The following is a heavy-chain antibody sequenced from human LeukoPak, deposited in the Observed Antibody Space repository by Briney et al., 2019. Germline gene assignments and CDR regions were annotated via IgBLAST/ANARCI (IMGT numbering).Heavy chain of an antibody. CDR2: IRSKANSYAT. J-gene: IGHJ4*02. V-gene: IGHV3-73*01. CDR1: GFTFSGSA. Sequence: GGSLRLSCAASGFTFSGSAMHWVRQASGKGLEWVGRIRSKANSYATAYAASVKGRFTISRDDSKNTAYMQMNRLTAEDTAVYYCTRQAYSGSYCYWGQGTLVTVSS. CDR3: TRQAYSGSYCY. D-gene: IGHD1-26*01.